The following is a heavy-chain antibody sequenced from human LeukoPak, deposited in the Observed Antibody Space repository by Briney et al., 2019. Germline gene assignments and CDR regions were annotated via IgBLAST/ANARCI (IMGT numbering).Heavy chain of an antibody. D-gene: IGHD6-25*01. CDR3: ARAEMAAAAIDY. Sequence: SETLSLTCTVSGGSISSGSCYWSWIRQPAGKGLEWIGRIYTSGSTDYNPSLKSRVTISVDTSKNQFSLKLSSVTAADTAVYYCARAEMAAAAIDYWGQGTLVTVSS. CDR2: IYTSGST. J-gene: IGHJ4*02. V-gene: IGHV4-61*02. CDR1: GGSISSGSCY.